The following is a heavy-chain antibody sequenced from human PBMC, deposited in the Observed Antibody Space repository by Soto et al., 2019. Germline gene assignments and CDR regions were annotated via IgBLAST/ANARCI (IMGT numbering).Heavy chain of an antibody. Sequence: GGSLRLSCAASGFAVSSNYMSWVRQAPGKGPEWVSVIYSTDNTNYADSVKGRFTISTDNSKNTLYLQMNSLRVEDTAVYYCVRDKAYYGSGSLYGMDVWGQGTTVTVSS. D-gene: IGHD3-10*01. CDR1: GFAVSSNY. V-gene: IGHV3-53*01. J-gene: IGHJ6*02. CDR2: IYSTDNT. CDR3: VRDKAYYGSGSLYGMDV.